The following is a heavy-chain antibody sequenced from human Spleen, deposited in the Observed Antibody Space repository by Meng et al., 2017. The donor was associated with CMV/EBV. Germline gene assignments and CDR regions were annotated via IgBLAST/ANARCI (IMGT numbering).Heavy chain of an antibody. D-gene: IGHD5-24*01. CDR3: ARAGDKARGRGYKEFDP. CDR1: GFTVSSNY. Sequence: GGSLRLSCAASGFTVSSNYMSWVRQAPGKGLEWASVIYSGGSTYYADSVKGRFTISRDNSKNTLYLQMNSLRAEDTAVYYCARAGDKARGRGYKEFDPWGQGTLVTVSS. V-gene: IGHV3-66*02. J-gene: IGHJ5*02. CDR2: IYSGGST.